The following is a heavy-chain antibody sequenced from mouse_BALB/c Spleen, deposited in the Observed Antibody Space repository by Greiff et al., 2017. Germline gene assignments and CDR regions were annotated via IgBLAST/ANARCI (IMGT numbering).Heavy chain of an antibody. J-gene: IGHJ3*01. CDR2: INPNNGGT. CDR1: GYTFTDYN. D-gene: IGHD1-1*02. CDR3: ARRRNYLFAY. Sequence: VQLKQSGPELVKPGASVKIPCKASGYTFTDYNMDWVKQSHGKSLEWIGDINPNNGGTIYNQKFKGKATLTVDKSSSTAYMELRSLTSEDTAVYYCARRRNYLFAYWGQGTLVTVSA. V-gene: IGHV1-18*01.